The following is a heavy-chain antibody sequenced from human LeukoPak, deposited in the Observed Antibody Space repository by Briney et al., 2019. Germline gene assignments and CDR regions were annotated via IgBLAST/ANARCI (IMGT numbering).Heavy chain of an antibody. Sequence: VASVKVSCKASGYTFTSYYMHWVRQAPGQGLEWMGIINPSGGSTSYAQKFQGRVTITTDESTSTAYMELSSLRSEDTAVYYCAREVVVPAATYYYYYYMDVWGKGTTVTVSS. V-gene: IGHV1-46*01. CDR2: INPSGGST. J-gene: IGHJ6*03. CDR3: AREVVVPAATYYYYYYMDV. D-gene: IGHD2-2*01. CDR1: GYTFTSYY.